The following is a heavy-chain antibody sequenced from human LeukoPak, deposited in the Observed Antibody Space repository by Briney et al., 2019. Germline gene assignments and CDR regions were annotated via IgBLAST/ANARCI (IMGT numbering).Heavy chain of an antibody. J-gene: IGHJ5*02. CDR2: ISGSGDST. D-gene: IGHD6-19*01. Sequence: PGRSLRLSCAASGFTFSSYAMSWVRQAPGKGLQWVSSISGSGDSTYYADSVKGRFTISRDNSNNTLYLQRNSLRAEDTAVYYCAILIAVAGPATFSWGQGTLVTVSS. CDR1: GFTFSSYA. V-gene: IGHV3-23*01. CDR3: AILIAVAGPATFS.